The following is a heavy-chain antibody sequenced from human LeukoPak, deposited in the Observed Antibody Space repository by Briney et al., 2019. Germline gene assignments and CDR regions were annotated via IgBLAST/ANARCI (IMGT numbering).Heavy chain of an antibody. CDR3: ATRHGDYVEYFDY. J-gene: IGHJ4*02. Sequence: PGGSLRLSCAASGFTFGTSWMSWFRRAPGTGLQWVAHTSPNGRDTYYADSVKGRFTISRDNSKNTLYLQMNSLRAEDTAVYYCATRHGDYVEYFDYWGQGTLVTVSS. V-gene: IGHV3-7*03. D-gene: IGHD4-17*01. CDR2: TSPNGRDT. CDR1: GFTFGTSW.